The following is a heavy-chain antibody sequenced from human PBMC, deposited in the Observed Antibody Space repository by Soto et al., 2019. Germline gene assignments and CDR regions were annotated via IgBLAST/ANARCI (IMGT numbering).Heavy chain of an antibody. J-gene: IGHJ4*02. CDR3: ARELNPYLGTGNLPGFFDY. CDR1: GYTFIDHY. CDR2: INPKNGDT. V-gene: IGHV1-2*02. Sequence: ASVKVSCKASGYTFIDHYIHWVRQAPGQGLEWMGWINPKNGDTNYAQKFQGRVTMTRDTSMSTHYMDLSRLRSDDTAVYYCARELNPYLGTGNLPGFFDYWGQGTLVTVSS. D-gene: IGHD6-13*01.